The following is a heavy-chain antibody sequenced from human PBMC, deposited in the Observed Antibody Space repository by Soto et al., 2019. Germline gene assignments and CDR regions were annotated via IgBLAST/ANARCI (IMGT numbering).Heavy chain of an antibody. J-gene: IGHJ4*02. Sequence: QITLKESGPTLVKPTQTLTLTCTFSGFSLSTSGVGVGWIRQPPGKALEWLALIYWDDDKRYSPSLKSRLTITKDSSKVQVVLTMTNMDPVDTATYYCAHSQTTGGYCSGGSCHFDYWGQGTLVTVSS. V-gene: IGHV2-5*02. CDR3: AHSQTTGGYCSGGSCHFDY. CDR1: GFSLSTSGVG. CDR2: IYWDDDK. D-gene: IGHD2-15*01.